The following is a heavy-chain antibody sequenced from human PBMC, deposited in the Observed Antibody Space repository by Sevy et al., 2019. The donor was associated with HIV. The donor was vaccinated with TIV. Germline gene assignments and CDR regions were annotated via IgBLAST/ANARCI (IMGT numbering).Heavy chain of an antibody. CDR3: ARAQYYYGSGSYSNPPNYYYYYYMDV. J-gene: IGHJ6*03. D-gene: IGHD3-10*01. CDR2: SYYRSKWYN. Sequence: QSQTLSLTCAISGDSVSSNSAAWNWIRQSPSRGLEWLGRSYYRSKWYNDYAVSVKSRITINPDTSKNQFSLQLNSVTPEDTTVYYCARAQYYYGSGSYSNPPNYYYYYYMDVWGKGTTVTVSS. V-gene: IGHV6-1*01. CDR1: GDSVSSNSAA.